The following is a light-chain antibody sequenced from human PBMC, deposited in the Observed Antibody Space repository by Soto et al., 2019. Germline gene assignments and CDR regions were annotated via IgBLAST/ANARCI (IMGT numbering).Light chain of an antibody. Sequence: QPVLTQSPSASASLGASVNLTCTLSSRHPKYALASHQQQPGKGTRYLVMVNIDGSHTKGDGIPDRFFGSSSGAERYLTIANLQTEDEADYSCQTWVTGILVFGGGTKHTVI. V-gene: IGLV4-69*01. J-gene: IGLJ3*02. CDR2: VNIDGSH. CDR1: SRHPKYA. CDR3: QTWVTGILV.